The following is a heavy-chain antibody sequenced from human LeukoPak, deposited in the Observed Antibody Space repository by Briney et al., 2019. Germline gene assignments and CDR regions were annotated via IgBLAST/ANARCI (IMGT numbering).Heavy chain of an antibody. CDR2: ISSSSSYI. J-gene: IGHJ6*02. Sequence: GGSLRLSCAASGYTFSSYSMNWVRQAPGKGLEWIPSISSSSSYIYYADSVKGRFTISRDNAKNSRYLQMNNLRAEDTAVYYCARDWHYYYYYGMDVWGQGTTVTVSS. CDR1: GYTFSSYS. V-gene: IGHV3-21*01. CDR3: ARDWHYYYYYGMDV.